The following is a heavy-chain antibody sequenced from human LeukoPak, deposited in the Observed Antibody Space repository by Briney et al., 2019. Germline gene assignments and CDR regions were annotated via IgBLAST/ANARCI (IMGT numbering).Heavy chain of an antibody. Sequence: GGSLRLSCAASGFTFSSYAMSWVRQSPGKGLEWVSSITGSGGGTYYADSVKGRFTISRDNSKNTLYLEMNSLRAEDTAVYYCAREFYGMDVWGQGTTVTVSS. V-gene: IGHV3-23*01. CDR2: ITGSGGGT. CDR1: GFTFSSYA. CDR3: AREFYGMDV. J-gene: IGHJ6*02.